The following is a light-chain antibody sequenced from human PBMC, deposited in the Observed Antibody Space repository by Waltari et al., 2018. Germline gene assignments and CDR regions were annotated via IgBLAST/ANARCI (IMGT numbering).Light chain of an antibody. CDR2: GVS. V-gene: IGLV2-14*01. J-gene: IGLJ3*02. CDR3: ISFTSSNTWV. Sequence: QSALTQPASVSGSPSQSITIPSPGTSSDIGAYNYVSWYQQHSGKAPKLVIFGVSDRPTGVSNRFSGSKSGNTASLTISGLQAEDEADYYCISFTSSNTWVFGGGTRVTVL. CDR1: SSDIGAYNY.